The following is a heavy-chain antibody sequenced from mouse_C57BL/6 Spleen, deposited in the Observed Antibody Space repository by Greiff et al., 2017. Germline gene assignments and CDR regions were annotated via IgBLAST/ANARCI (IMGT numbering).Heavy chain of an antibody. CDR3: ARWGLLRGYAMDY. V-gene: IGHV1-55*01. CDR1: GYTFTSYW. Sequence: VQLQQPGAELVKPGASVKLSCKASGYTFTSYWITWVKQRPGQGLEWIGDIYPGSGSTNYNEKFKRKATLTVDTSSSTAYMQLSSLTSEDSAVYCCARWGLLRGYAMDYWGQGTSVTVSS. D-gene: IGHD2-3*01. J-gene: IGHJ4*01. CDR2: IYPGSGST.